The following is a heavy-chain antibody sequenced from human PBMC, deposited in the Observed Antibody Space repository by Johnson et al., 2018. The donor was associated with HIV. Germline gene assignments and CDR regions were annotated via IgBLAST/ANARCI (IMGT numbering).Heavy chain of an antibody. Sequence: HVQLVESGGGVVQPGRSLRLSCAASGFTFSSYGMHWVRQAPGKGLEWVAVISYDGSNKYYADSVTGRFTISRDNSKNTLYLQMNSLRAEDTAVYYCAKARANWGSRDAFDIWGQGTVVTVSS. V-gene: IGHV3-30*18. CDR2: ISYDGSNK. CDR3: AKARANWGSRDAFDI. D-gene: IGHD7-27*01. CDR1: GFTFSSYG. J-gene: IGHJ3*02.